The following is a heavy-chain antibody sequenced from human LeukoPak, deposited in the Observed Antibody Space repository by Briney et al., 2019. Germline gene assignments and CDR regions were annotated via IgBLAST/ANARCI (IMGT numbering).Heavy chain of an antibody. Sequence: PGGSLRLSCAASGFTFDDYAMHWVRQAPGKVLEWVSLISGDGGSTYYADSVKGRFTISRDNSKNTLYLQMNSLRAEDTAVYYCAKAVPTIAARLCWFDPRAREPWSPSPQ. CDR2: ISGDGGST. J-gene: IGHJ5*02. D-gene: IGHD6-6*01. CDR1: GFTFDDYA. V-gene: IGHV3-43*02. CDR3: AKAVPTIAARLCWFDP.